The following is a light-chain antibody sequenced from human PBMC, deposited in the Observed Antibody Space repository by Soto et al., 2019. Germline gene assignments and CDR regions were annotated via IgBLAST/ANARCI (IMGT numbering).Light chain of an antibody. J-gene: IGLJ1*01. CDR1: SSDVGSYNH. CDR3: CSFAGGLFV. V-gene: IGLV2-18*02. Sequence: QSVLTQPPSVSGSPGHSVTTSCSVTSSDVGSYNHVSCYQHAPVTAPKVMFYEVSNRPSGVPDRFSASKSGNTASLTISGLQPEDEADYFCCSFAGGLFVFGSGTKVTVL. CDR2: EVS.